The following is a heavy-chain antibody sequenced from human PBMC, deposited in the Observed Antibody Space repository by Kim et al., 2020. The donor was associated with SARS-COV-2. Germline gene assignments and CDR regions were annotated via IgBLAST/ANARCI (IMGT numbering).Heavy chain of an antibody. V-gene: IGHV4-59*01. J-gene: IGHJ3*02. D-gene: IGHD3-16*01. Sequence: TLNPPLTTRVTIAVDTSKNQLSLNRRSVTAADTAVYYCARDRGGGSFAFDIWGQGTMVTVSS. CDR3: ARDRGGGSFAFDI.